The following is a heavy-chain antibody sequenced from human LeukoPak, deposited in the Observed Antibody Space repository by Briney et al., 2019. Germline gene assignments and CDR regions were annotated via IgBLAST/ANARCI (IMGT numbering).Heavy chain of an antibody. D-gene: IGHD2-2*02. CDR2: IYYTGST. V-gene: IGHV4-31*03. Sequence: SGTLSLTCTVSGGSISSDGYYWTWIRQHPGKGLEWIGYIYYTGSTHYNPSLRSRLAISLDTSKNQFSLKLSSVTAADTAVYYCARAGCSSTSCYRYYHYMDVWGKGTTVTVSS. J-gene: IGHJ6*03. CDR3: ARAGCSSTSCYRYYHYMDV. CDR1: GGSISSDGYY.